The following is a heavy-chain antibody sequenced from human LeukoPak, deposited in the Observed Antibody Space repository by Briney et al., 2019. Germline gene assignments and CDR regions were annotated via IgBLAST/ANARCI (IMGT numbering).Heavy chain of an antibody. D-gene: IGHD2-15*01. CDR1: GYTFTSYG. J-gene: IGHJ5*02. V-gene: IGHV1-18*01. CDR3: ARGGLVVVAATPYNWFDP. Sequence: SVKVSCMASGYTFTSYGISWVRPAPGQGRWWMGWISAYNVKTNYAQKLQGRVTMTTDTTTSRDYMELRSLRPEDTAVYYCARGGLVVVAATPYNWFDPWGQGTLVTVSS. CDR2: ISAYNVKT.